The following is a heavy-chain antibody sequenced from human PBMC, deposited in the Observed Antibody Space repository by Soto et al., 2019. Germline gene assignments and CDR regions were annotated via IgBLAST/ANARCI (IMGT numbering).Heavy chain of an antibody. CDR1: GGTFSSYT. CDR2: IIPILGIA. CDR3: ARSVLHIVVVTAIPSYYFDY. V-gene: IGHV1-69*02. Sequence: SVKVSCKASGGTFSSYTISWVRQAPGQGLEWMGRIIPILGIANYAQKFQGRVTITADKSTSTAYMELSSLRSEDTAVYYCARSVLHIVVVTAIPSYYFDYWGQGTLVTVSS. D-gene: IGHD2-21*02. J-gene: IGHJ4*02.